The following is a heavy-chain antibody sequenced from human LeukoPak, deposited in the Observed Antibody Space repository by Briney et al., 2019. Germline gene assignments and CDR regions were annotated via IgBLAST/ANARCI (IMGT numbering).Heavy chain of an antibody. J-gene: IGHJ4*02. CDR1: GFTFSSYG. CDR2: IRSDGSIK. D-gene: IGHD6-19*01. V-gene: IGHV3-30*02. CDR3: AKGPLIEVAGTTWDY. Sequence: GGSLRLSCAASGFTFSSYGMHWVRQAPGKGLEWVAFIRSDGSIKYYTESLKGRFTISRDNSKNTLYLQMNSLRAEDTAVYYCAKGPLIEVAGTTWDYWGQGTLVTVSS.